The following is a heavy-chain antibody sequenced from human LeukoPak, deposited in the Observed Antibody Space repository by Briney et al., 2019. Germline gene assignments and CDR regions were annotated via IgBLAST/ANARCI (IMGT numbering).Heavy chain of an antibody. Sequence: HPGGSLRLSCGASGFTFSSYWMHWVRQAPGKGLVWVSRINSDGSSTSYADSVKGRFTISRDNAKNTLYLQMNSLRAEDTAVYYCARDVADPQYSGSYYTDSADYWGQGTLVTVSS. J-gene: IGHJ4*02. V-gene: IGHV3-74*01. CDR3: ARDVADPQYSGSYYTDSADY. CDR1: GFTFSSYW. D-gene: IGHD1-26*01. CDR2: INSDGSST.